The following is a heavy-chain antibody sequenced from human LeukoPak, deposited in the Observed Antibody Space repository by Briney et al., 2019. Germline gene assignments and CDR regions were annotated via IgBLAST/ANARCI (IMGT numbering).Heavy chain of an antibody. V-gene: IGHV3-48*03. CDR1: GFTFSSYE. J-gene: IGHJ1*01. CDR3: ARENYFPRHFQH. Sequence: GGSLRLSCAASGFTFSSYEMNWVRQAPGKRLEWVSYISSSGSTRYYADSVKGRFTISRDNAKNSLYLQMNSLRVEDTAVYYCARENYFPRHFQHWGQGTLVTVSS. D-gene: IGHD3-10*01. CDR2: ISSSGSTR.